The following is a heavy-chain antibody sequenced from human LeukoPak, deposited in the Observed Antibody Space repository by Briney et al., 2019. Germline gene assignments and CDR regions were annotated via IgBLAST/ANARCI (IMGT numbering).Heavy chain of an antibody. J-gene: IGHJ4*02. CDR3: ARAYDTNTYGYVY. CDR1: GFSFRDYN. V-gene: IGHV3-48*01. Sequence: PGGSLRLSCAASGFSFRDYNVNWVRQPPGKGLEWVSYISRDSNIIYYADSVKGRFTISRDNAKNSVSLQMNSLRAEDTAVYYCARAYDTNTYGYVYWGQGTLVIVSS. CDR2: ISRDSNII. D-gene: IGHD5-18*01.